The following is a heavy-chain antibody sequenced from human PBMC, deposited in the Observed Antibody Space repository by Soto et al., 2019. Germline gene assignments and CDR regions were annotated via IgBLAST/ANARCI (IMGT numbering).Heavy chain of an antibody. CDR1: GGSIISGGYY. CDR3: ARRRGGSSSWSFDY. Sequence: SETLSLTCTVSGGSIISGGYYLSWIRQHPGKGLEWIGYIYYSGSTYYNPPLKSRVTISVDTSKNQFSLKLSSVTAADTAVYYCARRRGGSSSWSFDYWGQATLVTVSS. J-gene: IGHJ4*02. V-gene: IGHV4-31*03. CDR2: IYYSGST. D-gene: IGHD1-26*01.